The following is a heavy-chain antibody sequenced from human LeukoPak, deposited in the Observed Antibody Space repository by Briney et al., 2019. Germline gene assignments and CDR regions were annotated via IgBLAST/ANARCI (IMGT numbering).Heavy chain of an antibody. Sequence: GRSLRLSCAASGFTFDDYAMHWVRQAPGKGLEWVSGISWNSGSIGYADSVKGRFTISRDNAKNSLYLQMNSLRAEDTALYYCAKDSRYYYGSGLDYWGQGTLVTVSS. J-gene: IGHJ4*02. D-gene: IGHD3-10*01. CDR3: AKDSRYYYGSGLDY. V-gene: IGHV3-9*01. CDR2: ISWNSGSI. CDR1: GFTFDDYA.